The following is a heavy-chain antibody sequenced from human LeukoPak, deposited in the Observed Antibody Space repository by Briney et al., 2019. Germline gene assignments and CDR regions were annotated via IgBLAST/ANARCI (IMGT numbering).Heavy chain of an antibody. CDR3: ARVTHTELSTWFDP. CDR1: GYTFTGYY. J-gene: IGHJ5*02. CDR2: IIPIFGSS. D-gene: IGHD5-18*01. Sequence: ASVTVSCRASGYTFTGYYMHWIRQAPGQGLEWMGGIIPIFGSSNYAQEFQGRVTITADESTTTAYMELSSLRSEDTAVYYCARVTHTELSTWFDPWGQGTLVTVSS. V-gene: IGHV1-69*13.